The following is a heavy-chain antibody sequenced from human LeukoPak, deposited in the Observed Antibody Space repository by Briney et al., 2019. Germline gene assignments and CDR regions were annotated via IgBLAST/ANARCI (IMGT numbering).Heavy chain of an antibody. CDR3: ARVSTEKKFDY. Sequence: SGTLSLTCAVSGGSISSSNWWSWVRQPPGKGLEWIGEIHHGGSTNYTPSLKTRVTISVDKSKNQFSLKVSSVTAADTAVYYCARVSTEKKFDYWGQGTLVTVSS. V-gene: IGHV4-4*02. CDR1: GGSISSSNW. D-gene: IGHD4-17*01. CDR2: IHHGGST. J-gene: IGHJ4*02.